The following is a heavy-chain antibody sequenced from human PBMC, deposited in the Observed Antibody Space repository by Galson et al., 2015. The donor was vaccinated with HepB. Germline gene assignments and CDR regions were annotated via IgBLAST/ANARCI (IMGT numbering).Heavy chain of an antibody. CDR3: ARGLRYFDWLLHTPDSAPPYYYYGMDV. D-gene: IGHD3-9*01. CDR2: IWYDGSNK. Sequence: SLRLSCAASGFTFSSYGMHWVRQAPGKGLEWVAVIWYDGSNKYYADSVKGRFTISRDNSKNTLYLQMNSLRAEDTAVYYCARGLRYFDWLLHTPDSAPPYYYYGMDVWGQGTTVTVSS. J-gene: IGHJ6*02. V-gene: IGHV3-33*01. CDR1: GFTFSSYG.